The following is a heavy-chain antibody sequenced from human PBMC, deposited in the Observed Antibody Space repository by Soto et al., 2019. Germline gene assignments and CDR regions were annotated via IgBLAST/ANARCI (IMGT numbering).Heavy chain of an antibody. J-gene: IGHJ4*02. V-gene: IGHV6-1*01. Sequence: PSQTLSLTCAISGDSVSSNTAAWNGIRSSPSRGLEWLGRTYYRSNWRHDYAVSVKSRITVNPDASKNHFSLQLNSVTPDDTAVYYCERGVAGSGFDLWGQGTLVTVSS. CDR3: ERGVAGSGFDL. CDR1: GDSVSSNTAA. D-gene: IGHD6-19*01. CDR2: TYYRSNWRH.